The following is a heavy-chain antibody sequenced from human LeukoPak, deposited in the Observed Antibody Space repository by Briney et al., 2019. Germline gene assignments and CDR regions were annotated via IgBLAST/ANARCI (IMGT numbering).Heavy chain of an antibody. CDR1: GFTFSSYG. V-gene: IGHV3-30*02. Sequence: QSGGSLRLSCAASGFTFSSYGMHWVRQAPGKGLEWVAFIRYDGSNKYYADSVKGRFTISRDNSKNTLYLQMNSLRAEDTAVYYCARVSQYYDILTGYYYYYYMDVWGKGTTVTISS. J-gene: IGHJ6*03. CDR3: ARVSQYYDILTGYYYYYYMDV. D-gene: IGHD3-9*01. CDR2: IRYDGSNK.